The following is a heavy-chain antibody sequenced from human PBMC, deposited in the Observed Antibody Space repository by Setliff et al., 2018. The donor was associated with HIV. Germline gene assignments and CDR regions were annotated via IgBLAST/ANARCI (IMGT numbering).Heavy chain of an antibody. V-gene: IGHV7-4-1*02. Sequence: ASVKVSCKASGYTFNNYALYWVRQAPGQGFEWMGWIYTNTGSPTYAQGFTRRFVFSLDPSVRTAYLQITGLKAEDTAVCYCARGGDRMQIWSRFPFDIWGQGTMVTVS. J-gene: IGHJ3*02. CDR2: IYTNTGSP. CDR1: GYTFNNYA. CDR3: ARGGDRMQIWSRFPFDI. D-gene: IGHD3-10*01.